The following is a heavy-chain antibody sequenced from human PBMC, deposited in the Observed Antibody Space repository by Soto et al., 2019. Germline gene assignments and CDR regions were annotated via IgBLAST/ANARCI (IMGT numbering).Heavy chain of an antibody. V-gene: IGHV3-9*01. Sequence: EVQLVESGGGLVQPGRSLRLSCAASGFTFDDYAMHWVRQAPGQGLEWVSGISWTSGSIGYADSVKGRFTISRDNAKNSLYLQMNSLTTEDTALYYCAKDLDRNYYYGMDVWGQGTTVTVSS. D-gene: IGHD1-1*01. J-gene: IGHJ6*02. CDR1: GFTFDDYA. CDR2: ISWTSGSI. CDR3: AKDLDRNYYYGMDV.